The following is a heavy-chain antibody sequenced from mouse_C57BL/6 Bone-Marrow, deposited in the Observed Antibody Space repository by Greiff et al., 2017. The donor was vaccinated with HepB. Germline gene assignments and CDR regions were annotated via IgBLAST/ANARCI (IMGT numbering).Heavy chain of an antibody. J-gene: IGHJ2*01. CDR1: GYTFTSYW. Sequence: QVQLQQPGAELVKPGASVKLSCKASGYTFTSYWTDWVKQRPGRGLEWIGMIHPNSGSTNYNEKFKSKATLTVDQSSSTAYMQLSSLTSEDSAVYYCAYLSGSFDYWGEGTTLTVSS. CDR2: IHPNSGST. D-gene: IGHD1-1*01. V-gene: IGHV1-64*01. CDR3: AYLSGSFDY.